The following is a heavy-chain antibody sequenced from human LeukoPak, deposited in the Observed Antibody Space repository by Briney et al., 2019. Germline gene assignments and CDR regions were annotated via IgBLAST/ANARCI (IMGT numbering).Heavy chain of an antibody. J-gene: IGHJ6*03. Sequence: PGGSLRLSCAASGFTVSSNYMSWVRQAPGKGLEWVSVVYSGGSTYYADSVKGRFTISRDNSKNTLYLQMNSLRAEDTAVYYCARIWWAIAAAGTSWGSYYYYYYMDVWGKGTTVTVSS. V-gene: IGHV3-53*01. CDR1: GFTVSSNY. D-gene: IGHD6-13*01. CDR3: ARIWWAIAAAGTSWGSYYYYYYMDV. CDR2: VYSGGST.